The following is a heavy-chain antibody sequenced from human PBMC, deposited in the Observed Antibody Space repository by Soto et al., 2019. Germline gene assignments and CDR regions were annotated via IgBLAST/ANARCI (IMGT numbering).Heavy chain of an antibody. D-gene: IGHD2-21*02. CDR3: AISAVTPPYYYYYGMDV. CDR1: GGTFSSYA. Sequence: GASVKVSCKASGGTFSSYAISWVRQAPGQGLEWMGGIIPIFGTANYAQKFQGRVTITADESTSTAYMELSSLRSEDTAVYYCAISAVTPPYYYYYGMDVWGQGTTVTAP. CDR2: IIPIFGTA. J-gene: IGHJ6*02. V-gene: IGHV1-69*13.